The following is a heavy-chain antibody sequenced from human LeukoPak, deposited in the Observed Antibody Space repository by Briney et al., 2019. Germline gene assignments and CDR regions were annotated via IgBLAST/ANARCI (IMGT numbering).Heavy chain of an antibody. Sequence: SETLSLTCTVSGGSISSSSYYWGWIRQPPGKGPEWIGSIYYSGSTYYNPSLKSRVTISVDTSKNQFSLKLSSVTAADTAVYYCARLTDFDYWGQGTLVTVSS. CDR2: IYYSGST. CDR1: GGSISSSSYY. CDR3: ARLTDFDY. J-gene: IGHJ4*02. V-gene: IGHV4-39*01.